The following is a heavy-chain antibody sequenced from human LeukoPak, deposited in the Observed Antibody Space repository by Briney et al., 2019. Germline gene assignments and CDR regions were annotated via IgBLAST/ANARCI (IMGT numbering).Heavy chain of an antibody. D-gene: IGHD5-18*01. V-gene: IGHV5-51*01. CDR3: ARAAGIQLWFDY. CDR1: GFTFSSYW. Sequence: GGSLRLSCAASGFTFSSYWMSWVRQAPGKGLEWVGIIYPGDSDTRYSPSFQGQVTISADKSISTAYLQWSSLKASDTAMYYCARAAGIQLWFDYWGQGTLVTVSS. CDR2: IYPGDSDT. J-gene: IGHJ5*01.